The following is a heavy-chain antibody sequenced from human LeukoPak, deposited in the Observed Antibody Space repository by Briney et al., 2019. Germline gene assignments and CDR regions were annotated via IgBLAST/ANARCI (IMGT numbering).Heavy chain of an antibody. CDR1: GLTFSSYA. CDR3: AKDIGPYGSFFDY. CDR2: ISGSGGST. V-gene: IGHV3-23*01. J-gene: IGHJ4*02. Sequence: GGSLRLSCAASGLTFSSYAMSWVRQAPGKGLEWVSVISGSGGSTYYADSVKGRFTISRDNAKNSLYLQMNSLRTEDTALYYCAKDIGPYGSFFDYWGQGTLVTVSS. D-gene: IGHD3-10*01.